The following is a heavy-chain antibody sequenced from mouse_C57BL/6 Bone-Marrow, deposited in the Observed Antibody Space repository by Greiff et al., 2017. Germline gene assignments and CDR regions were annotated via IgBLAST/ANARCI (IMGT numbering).Heavy chain of an antibody. CDR3: SRIYYSHFDY. CDR1: GYTFTNYW. V-gene: IGHV1-63*01. Sequence: QVQLQQSGAELVRPGTSVKLSCKASGYTFTNYWIGWAKQRPGHGLEWIGDIYPGGGYTNYNEKFKGKATLTADKSSSTAYMQCSSLTSEDSAIYYCSRIYYSHFDYWGQGTTLTVSS. D-gene: IGHD1-1*01. CDR2: IYPGGGYT. J-gene: IGHJ2*01.